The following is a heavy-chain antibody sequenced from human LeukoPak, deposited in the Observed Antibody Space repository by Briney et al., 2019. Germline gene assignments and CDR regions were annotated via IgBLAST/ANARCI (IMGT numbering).Heavy chain of an antibody. CDR2: INHSGST. Sequence: GSLRLSCAVSGFTVSGNYMSWVRQAPGKGLEWIGEINHSGSTNYNPSLKSRVIISVDTSKNQFSLKLSSVTAADTAVYYCARNGAWVVRGVITDHPHYYYYMDVWGKGTTVTVSS. J-gene: IGHJ6*03. CDR3: ARNGAWVVRGVITDHPHYYYYMDV. CDR1: GFTVSGNY. V-gene: IGHV4-34*01. D-gene: IGHD3-10*01.